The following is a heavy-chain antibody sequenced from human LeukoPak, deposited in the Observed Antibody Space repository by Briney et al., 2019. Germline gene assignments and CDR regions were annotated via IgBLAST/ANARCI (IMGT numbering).Heavy chain of an antibody. D-gene: IGHD2-21*02. V-gene: IGHV4-59*01. J-gene: IGHJ4*02. Sequence: SETLSLTCTVSGGSISSYYWSWIRQPPGKGLEWIGYIYYSGSTNYNLSLKSRVTISVDTSKNQFSLKLSSVTAADTAVYYCALAYCGGDCYSMSGYFDYWGQGTLVTVSS. CDR1: GGSISSYY. CDR2: IYYSGST. CDR3: ALAYCGGDCYSMSGYFDY.